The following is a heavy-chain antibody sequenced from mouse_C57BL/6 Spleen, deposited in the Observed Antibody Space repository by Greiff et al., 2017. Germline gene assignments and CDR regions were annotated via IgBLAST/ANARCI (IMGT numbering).Heavy chain of an antibody. V-gene: IGHV1-9*01. Sequence: QVQLQQSGAELMKPGASVKLSCKATGYTFTGYWIEWVKQRPGHGLEWIGEILPGSGSTNYNEKFKGKATFTADTSSNTAYMQLSSLTTEDSAVYYCGGGDHYDGRWFAYWGQGTLVTVSA. CDR3: GGGDHYDGRWFAY. CDR1: GYTFTGYW. CDR2: ILPGSGST. D-gene: IGHD1-2*01. J-gene: IGHJ3*01.